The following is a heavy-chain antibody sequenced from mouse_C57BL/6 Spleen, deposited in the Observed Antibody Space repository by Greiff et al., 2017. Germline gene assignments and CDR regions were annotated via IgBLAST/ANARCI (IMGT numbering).Heavy chain of an antibody. CDR2: IHPNSGST. Sequence: QVQLQQPGAELVKPGASVKLSCKASGYTFTSYWMHWVKQRPGQGLEWIGMIHPNSGSTNYNEKFKSKATLTVDKSSSTAYMQLSSLTAEDSAVYYCARDYGSSPYDFDYWGQGTTLTVSS. V-gene: IGHV1-64*01. CDR3: ARDYGSSPYDFDY. D-gene: IGHD1-1*01. J-gene: IGHJ2*01. CDR1: GYTFTSYW.